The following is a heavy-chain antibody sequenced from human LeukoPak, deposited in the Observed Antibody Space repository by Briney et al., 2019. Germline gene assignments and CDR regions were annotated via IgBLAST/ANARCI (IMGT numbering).Heavy chain of an antibody. CDR3: ARDSMGISPDDYYYYYMDV. J-gene: IGHJ6*03. D-gene: IGHD2/OR15-2a*01. V-gene: IGHV4-59*01. CDR2: IYYSGST. Sequence: PSETLSLTCAVSGGSFSGYYWSWIRQPPGQGLEWIGYIYYSGSTNYNPSLKSRVTISVDTSKNQFSLKLGSVPAADTAVYYCARDSMGISPDDYYYYYMDVWGKGTTVTVSS. CDR1: GGSFSGYY.